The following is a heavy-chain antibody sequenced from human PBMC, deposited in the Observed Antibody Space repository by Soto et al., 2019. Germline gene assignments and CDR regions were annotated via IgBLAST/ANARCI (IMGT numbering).Heavy chain of an antibody. CDR2: IYPGDSDT. V-gene: IGHV5-51*01. D-gene: IGHD3-3*01. Sequence: PGESLKISWNGSGYSFTSYWICWVRQMPWKGLEWMGIIYPGDSDTRYSPSFQGQVTISADKPISTAYLQWSSLKASDTAMYYCARQPKSGYYGPTAKIRPYYYYYGMDVWGQGTTVTVSS. CDR1: GYSFTSYW. CDR3: ARQPKSGYYGPTAKIRPYYYYYGMDV. J-gene: IGHJ6*02.